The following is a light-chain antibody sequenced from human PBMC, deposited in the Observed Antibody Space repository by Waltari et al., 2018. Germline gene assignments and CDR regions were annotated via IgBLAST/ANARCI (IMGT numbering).Light chain of an antibody. V-gene: IGKV4-1*01. Sequence: DIVMTQSPDSLAVSLGERATRNCKSSQRVLYNSNGKNYLAWYQQKPGQPPKLLIYWASTRESGVPDRFSGSGSGTDFTLTISSLQAEDVAVYYCQQYYRSRTFGQGTKVEVK. CDR1: QRVLYNSNGKNY. J-gene: IGKJ1*01. CDR2: WAS. CDR3: QQYYRSRT.